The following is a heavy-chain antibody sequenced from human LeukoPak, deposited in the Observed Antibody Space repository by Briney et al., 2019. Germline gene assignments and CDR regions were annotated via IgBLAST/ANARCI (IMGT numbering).Heavy chain of an antibody. CDR1: GFTFSSYW. J-gene: IGHJ4*02. Sequence: GGSLRLSCAASGFTFSSYWMHWVRQAPGKGLVWVSRMNSDGSSTSYADSVKGRFTISRDNAKNTLYLQMNSLRAEDTAVYYCARGGGSYSDYWGQGTLVTVSS. D-gene: IGHD1-26*01. CDR3: ARGGGSYSDY. V-gene: IGHV3-74*01. CDR2: MNSDGSST.